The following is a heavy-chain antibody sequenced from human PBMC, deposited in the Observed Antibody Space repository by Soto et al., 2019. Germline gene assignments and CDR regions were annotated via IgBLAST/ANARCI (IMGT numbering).Heavy chain of an antibody. J-gene: IGHJ4*02. CDR2: ISSSGSTI. D-gene: IGHD3-3*01. Sequence: GGSLRLSCAASGFTFSDYYMSWIRQAPGKGLEWVSYISSSGSTIYYADSVKGRFTISRDNAKNSLYLQMNSLRAEDTAVYYCARSLRGDFWSGYYFDYWGQGTLVTVSS. CDR1: GFTFSDYY. V-gene: IGHV3-11*01. CDR3: ARSLRGDFWSGYYFDY.